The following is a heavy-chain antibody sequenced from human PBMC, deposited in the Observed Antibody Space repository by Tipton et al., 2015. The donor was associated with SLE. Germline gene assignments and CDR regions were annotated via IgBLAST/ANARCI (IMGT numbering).Heavy chain of an antibody. D-gene: IGHD3-10*01. CDR1: GASINSNF. V-gene: IGHV4-59*01. Sequence: TLSLTCTVSGASINSNFWSWVRQSPGKGLEWIGYIYYSGSTAYNPSLKSRVTISVDTSKNQFSLKLSSVTAADTAVFYCARATYYYYDAFDIWGQGTMVTVSS. J-gene: IGHJ3*02. CDR3: ARATYYYYDAFDI. CDR2: IYYSGST.